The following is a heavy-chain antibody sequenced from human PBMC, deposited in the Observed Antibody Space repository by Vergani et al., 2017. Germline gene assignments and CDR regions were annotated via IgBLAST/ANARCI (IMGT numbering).Heavy chain of an antibody. Sequence: QVQLQESGPGLVKPSETLSLTCTVSGGSISSYYWSWIRQPAGKGLEWIGRIHTRGNTNYTPSLKSRVTISVDTSKNQFSLKLSSVTAADTAVYYCAREEATVTKGGFDYWGQGTLVTVSS. J-gene: IGHJ4*02. CDR2: IHTRGNT. CDR3: AREEATVTKGGFDY. CDR1: GGSISSYY. D-gene: IGHD4-17*01. V-gene: IGHV4-4*07.